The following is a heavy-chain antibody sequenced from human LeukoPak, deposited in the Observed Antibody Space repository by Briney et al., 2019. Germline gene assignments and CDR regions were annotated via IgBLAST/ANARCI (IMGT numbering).Heavy chain of an antibody. Sequence: PGGSLRLSCAASGFTFSSYEMNWVRKAPGKGLEWVSYISSSGSTIYYADSVKGRFTISRDNAKNSLYLQMNSLRAEDTAVYYCARGGSGYYDTRFLDYWGQGTLVTVSS. CDR1: GFTFSSYE. V-gene: IGHV3-48*03. J-gene: IGHJ4*02. CDR3: ARGGSGYYDTRFLDY. D-gene: IGHD3-22*01. CDR2: ISSSGSTI.